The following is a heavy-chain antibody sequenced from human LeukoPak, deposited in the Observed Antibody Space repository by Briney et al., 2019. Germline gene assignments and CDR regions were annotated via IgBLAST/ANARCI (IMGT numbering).Heavy chain of an antibody. CDR2: ISSSGSTI. D-gene: IGHD2-15*01. CDR1: GFTFSGYY. V-gene: IGHV3-11*04. J-gene: IGHJ4*02. CDR3: ARGGGIYCSGGSCPLPFDY. Sequence: GGSLRLSCAASGFTFSGYYMSWIRQAPGKGLEWVSYISSSGSTIYYADSVKGRFTISRDNAKNSLYPQMNSLRAEDTAVYYCARGGGIYCSGGSCPLPFDYWGQGTLVTVSS.